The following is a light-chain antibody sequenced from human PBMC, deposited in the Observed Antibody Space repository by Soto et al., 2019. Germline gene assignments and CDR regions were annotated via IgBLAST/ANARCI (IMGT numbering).Light chain of an antibody. V-gene: IGLV1-47*01. J-gene: IGLJ2*01. CDR1: NSNVGSYY. CDR3: ASWDDSLSGVV. CDR2: RAN. Sequence: QLVLTQPPSASGTPGQRVTISCSGSNSNVGSYYVYWYQQLPGTAPKLLIYRANQRPSGVPDRFSGSKSGTSASLAISGLRSEDEADYYCASWDDSLSGVVFGGGTKLTVL.